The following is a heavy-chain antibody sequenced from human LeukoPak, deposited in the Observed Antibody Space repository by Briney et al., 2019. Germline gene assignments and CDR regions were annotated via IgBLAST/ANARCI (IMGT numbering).Heavy chain of an antibody. V-gene: IGHV3-30*19. Sequence: RGSPCHSRAASGFTFSSYGMYWVCQAPGKGLEWVAIISSDGTNKYYADSVKGRFTISRDNSKNTLFLQMNSLRAEDTALYYCAKDLGTYGTGRPGYWGEGCVVTVSS. D-gene: IGHD3-10*01. CDR3: AKDLGTYGTGRPGY. CDR2: ISSDGTNK. CDR1: GFTFSSYG. J-gene: IGHJ4*02.